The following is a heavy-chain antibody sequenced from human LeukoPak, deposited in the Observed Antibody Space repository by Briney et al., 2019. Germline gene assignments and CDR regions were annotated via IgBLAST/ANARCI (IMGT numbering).Heavy chain of an antibody. D-gene: IGHD5-18*01. Sequence: GGSLRLSCAASRFTFSNYDMHWVRQAPGKGLEWVAFIRYDGSNEYYTDSVKGRFTISRDNSKNTLYLQMNSLRAEDTAVYYCARDADTAMVSPPRFDYWGQGTLVTVSS. CDR2: IRYDGSNE. V-gene: IGHV3-30*02. J-gene: IGHJ4*02. CDR1: RFTFSNYD. CDR3: ARDADTAMVSPPRFDY.